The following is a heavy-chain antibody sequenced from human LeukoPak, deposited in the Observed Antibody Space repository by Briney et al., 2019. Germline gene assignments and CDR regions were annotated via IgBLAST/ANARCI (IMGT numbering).Heavy chain of an antibody. J-gene: IGHJ5*02. CDR1: GGSISSYY. Sequence: PSETLSLTCTVSGGSISSYYWSWIRQPPGKGLEWIGYIYYSGSTNYNPSLKSRVTISVDTSKNQFSLKLSSVTAADTAVYYCASDVDEFDPWGQGPLVTVSS. V-gene: IGHV4-59*01. CDR2: IYYSGST. CDR3: ASDVDEFDP.